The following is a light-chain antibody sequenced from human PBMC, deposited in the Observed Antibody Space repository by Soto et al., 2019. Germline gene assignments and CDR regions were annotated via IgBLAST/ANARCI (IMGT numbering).Light chain of an antibody. CDR3: SSYTSSSTLLYV. CDR2: DVS. Sequence: QSALTQTASVSGSPGQSITISCTGTSSDVGGYNYVSWYQQHPGKAPKLMIYDVSNRPSGVSNRFSGSKSGNTASLTISGLQAEYEADYYCSSYTSSSTLLYVFGTGTKVTVL. CDR1: SSDVGGYNY. V-gene: IGLV2-14*01. J-gene: IGLJ1*01.